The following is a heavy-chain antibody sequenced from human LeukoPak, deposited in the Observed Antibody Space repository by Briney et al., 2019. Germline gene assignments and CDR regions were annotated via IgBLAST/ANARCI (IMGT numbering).Heavy chain of an antibody. CDR3: ARGSGHDRVYYYGMDV. J-gene: IGHJ6*02. D-gene: IGHD5-12*01. Sequence: GGSLRLSCAASGFTFSKYWMTWVRQAPGKGLEWVANIKQDGTEKSYVDSVKGRLTISRDNTKNSLYLQMNSLRVEDTAVYYCARGSGHDRVYYYGMDVWGQGTTVTVSS. CDR1: GFTFSKYW. V-gene: IGHV3-7*03. CDR2: IKQDGTEK.